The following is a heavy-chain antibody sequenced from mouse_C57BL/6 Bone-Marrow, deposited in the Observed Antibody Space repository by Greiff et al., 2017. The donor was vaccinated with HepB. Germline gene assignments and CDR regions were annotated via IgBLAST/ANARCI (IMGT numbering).Heavy chain of an antibody. J-gene: IGHJ2*01. Sequence: VKLMESGAELARPGASVKLSCKASGYTFTSYGISWVKQRTGQGLEWIGEIYPRSGNTYYNEKFKGKATLTADKSSSTAYMELRSLTSEDSAVYFCANYYFFFDYWGQGTTLTVSS. D-gene: IGHD2-1*01. V-gene: IGHV1-81*01. CDR1: GYTFTSYG. CDR2: IYPRSGNT. CDR3: ANYYFFFDY.